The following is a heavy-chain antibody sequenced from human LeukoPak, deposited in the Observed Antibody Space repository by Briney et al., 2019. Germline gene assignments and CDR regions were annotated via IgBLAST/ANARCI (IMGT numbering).Heavy chain of an antibody. CDR2: IFYDGSNK. Sequence: GGSLRLSCAASGFTFSSYGMHWVRQAPGKGLEWVAVIFYDGSNKYYTDSVKGRFTISRDNSKNTLYLQMNSLRVEDTAVYYCARDRSGSWDFDYWGQGTLVTVSS. V-gene: IGHV3-33*08. CDR3: ARDRSGSWDFDY. D-gene: IGHD1-26*01. J-gene: IGHJ4*02. CDR1: GFTFSSYG.